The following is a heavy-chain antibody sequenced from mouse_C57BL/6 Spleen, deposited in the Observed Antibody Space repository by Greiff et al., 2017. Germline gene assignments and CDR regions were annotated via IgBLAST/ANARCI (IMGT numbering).Heavy chain of an antibody. Sequence: VQLLQPGADLVKPGASLKVSCKASGYTFTSYWMHWVHQRPGQGLEWIGRIHASDSDTNYNQKVKGTATLTVDKTSSTAYMQLSSLTSEDSAVYYCAIGAVVATYWDFDVWGTGTTVTVSS. D-gene: IGHD1-1*01. CDR2: IHASDSDT. CDR3: AIGAVVATYWDFDV. J-gene: IGHJ1*03. V-gene: IGHV1-74*01. CDR1: GYTFTSYW.